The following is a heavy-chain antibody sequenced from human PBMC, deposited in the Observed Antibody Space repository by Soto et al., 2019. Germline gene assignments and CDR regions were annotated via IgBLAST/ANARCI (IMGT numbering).Heavy chain of an antibody. CDR2: IIPIFGTA. J-gene: IGHJ5*02. CDR1: GGTFSSYA. CDR3: ANLHYDILTGYYLYNWFDP. V-gene: IGHV1-69*01. D-gene: IGHD3-9*01. Sequence: QVQLVQSGAEVKKPGSSVKVSCKASGGTFSSYAISWVRQAPGQGLEWMGGIIPIFGTANYAQKFQGRVTTTADESTSTAYMELSSLRSEDTAVYYCANLHYDILTGYYLYNWFDPWGQGTLVTVSS.